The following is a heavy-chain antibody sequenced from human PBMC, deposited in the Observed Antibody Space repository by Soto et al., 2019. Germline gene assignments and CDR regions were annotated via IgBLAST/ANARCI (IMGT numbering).Heavy chain of an antibody. Sequence: QVQLVQSGAEVQKPGTSVKVSCKASGYTFSDYYVHWLRQAPGQGLEWMGWISPQSGGTHFSPKFEGRVTLTTDTSISPAFMVLSRLTSDDTAVYYCARGPRTQLWFPNVYWGQGTLVTVSS. V-gene: IGHV1-2*02. CDR1: GYTFSDYY. CDR3: ARGPRTQLWFPNVY. D-gene: IGHD5-18*01. J-gene: IGHJ4*02. CDR2: ISPQSGGT.